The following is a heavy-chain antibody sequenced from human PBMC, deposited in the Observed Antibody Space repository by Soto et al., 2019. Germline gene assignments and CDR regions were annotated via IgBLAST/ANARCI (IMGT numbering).Heavy chain of an antibody. D-gene: IGHD1-26*01. Sequence: PGGSLRLSCAASGFTLSTYGMHWVRQAPGKGLEWVAVISYDGISKYYADSVKGRFSISRDSSKNTLHLQMDSLRSEDTGVYYCVKDAYSGRLWGQGTLVTVSS. J-gene: IGHJ4*02. CDR3: VKDAYSGRL. CDR2: ISYDGISK. V-gene: IGHV3-30*18. CDR1: GFTLSTYG.